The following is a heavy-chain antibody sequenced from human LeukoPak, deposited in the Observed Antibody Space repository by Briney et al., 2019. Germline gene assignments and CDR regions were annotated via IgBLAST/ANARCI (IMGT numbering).Heavy chain of an antibody. Sequence: GGSLRLSCAASGFTFTSYAMSWVRQAPGKGLEWVSVISGSGYYSYYADSVKGRFTVSRDNSKTTLYLQMNSLRADDTAVYYCAKGGPTGSNYFDFWGQGTLVTVSS. D-gene: IGHD1-26*01. J-gene: IGHJ4*02. CDR2: ISGSGYYS. CDR3: AKGGPTGSNYFDF. CDR1: GFTFTSYA. V-gene: IGHV3-23*01.